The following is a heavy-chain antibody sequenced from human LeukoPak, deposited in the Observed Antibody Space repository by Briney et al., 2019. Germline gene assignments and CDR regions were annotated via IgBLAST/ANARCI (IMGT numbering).Heavy chain of an antibody. CDR3: AKAPIGRAYAFDI. J-gene: IGHJ3*02. CDR1: GFTFSSYA. Sequence: GGSLRLSCAASGFTFSSYAMSWVRQAPGKGLEWVSYISSSSSTIYYADSVKGRFTISRDNAKNSLYLQMNSLRAEDTAVYYCAKAPIGRAYAFDIWGQGTMVTVSS. V-gene: IGHV3-48*04. CDR2: ISSSSSTI. D-gene: IGHD1-26*01.